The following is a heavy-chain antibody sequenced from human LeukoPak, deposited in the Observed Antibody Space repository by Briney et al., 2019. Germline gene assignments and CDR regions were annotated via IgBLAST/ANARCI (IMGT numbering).Heavy chain of an antibody. D-gene: IGHD1-1*01. J-gene: IGHJ5*02. V-gene: IGHV3-15*01. CDR2: IKRKTGGGTT. CDR3: TTDPGGISGFDP. CDR1: GFTFSDAW. Sequence: GGSLRLSCAASGFTFSDAWMSWVRQAPGKGLEWVGRIKRKTGGGTTDYAAPVKGRFTISRDDSKNTLYLQLNSLKTDDTAVYYCTTDPGGISGFDPWGQGTLVTVSS.